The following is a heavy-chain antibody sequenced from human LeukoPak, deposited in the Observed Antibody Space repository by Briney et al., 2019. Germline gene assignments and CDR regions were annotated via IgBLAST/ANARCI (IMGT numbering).Heavy chain of an antibody. CDR2: IYYSGST. CDR1: GGSISSYY. J-gene: IGHJ5*02. V-gene: IGHV4-59*01. D-gene: IGHD3-22*01. Sequence: SETLSLTCTVSGGSISSYYWSWIRQPPGKGLEWIGYIYYSGSTNYNPSLKSRVTISVDTSKNQFSLKLGSVTAADTAVYYCARDSSGYYRGWFDPWGQGTLVTVSS. CDR3: ARDSSGYYRGWFDP.